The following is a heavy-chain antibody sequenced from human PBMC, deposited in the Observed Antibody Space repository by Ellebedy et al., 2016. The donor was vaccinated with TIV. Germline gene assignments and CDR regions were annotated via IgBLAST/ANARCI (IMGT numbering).Heavy chain of an antibody. CDR3: AREGYTEMATLNLDY. Sequence: GESLKISCAASGFTFSNYNMNWVRQAPGKGLEWVSSVSGSRKTKYYADSVKGRFTISRDNAQNSLYLQMNSLRADDTAVYYCAREGYTEMATLNLDYWGQGTLVTVSS. CDR1: GFTFSNYN. D-gene: IGHD5-24*01. J-gene: IGHJ4*02. CDR2: VSGSRKTK. V-gene: IGHV3-48*01.